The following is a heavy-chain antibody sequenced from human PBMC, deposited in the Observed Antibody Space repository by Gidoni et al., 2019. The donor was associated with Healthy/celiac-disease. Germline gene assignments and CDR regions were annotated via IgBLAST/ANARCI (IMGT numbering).Heavy chain of an antibody. CDR2: INPGDSDT. V-gene: IGHV5-51*01. CDR1: GDSFTSYC. Sequence: EVQLAQSGAAVQKPGESRKISWKGAGDSFTSYCIGWVRQMPGKGLEWMGTINPGDSDTRYSPSFQGQVTISADKSISTAYLQWSSLKASDTAMYYCARQGGIAVAGIDYWGQGTLVTVSS. J-gene: IGHJ4*02. D-gene: IGHD6-19*01. CDR3: ARQGGIAVAGIDY.